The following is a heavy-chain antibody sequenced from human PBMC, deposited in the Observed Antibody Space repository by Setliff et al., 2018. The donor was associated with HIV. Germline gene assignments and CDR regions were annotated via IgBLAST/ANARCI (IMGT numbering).Heavy chain of an antibody. CDR2: MNPNSGNT. V-gene: IGHV1-8*02. CDR3: ARGGALLWFGESRKNWFDP. Sequence: ASVKGSCKASGYTFTSYDINWVRQATGQGLEWMGWMNPNSGNTGYAKKFQGRVTMTRNTSISTAYMELGSLRSEDTAVYYCARGGALLWFGESRKNWFDPWGQGTL. CDR1: GYTFTSYD. D-gene: IGHD3-10*01. J-gene: IGHJ5*02.